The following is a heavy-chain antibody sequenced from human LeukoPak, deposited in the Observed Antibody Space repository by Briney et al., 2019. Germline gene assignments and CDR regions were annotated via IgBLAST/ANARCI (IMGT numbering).Heavy chain of an antibody. CDR1: GYRFNSYW. J-gene: IGHJ4*02. V-gene: IGHV5-51*01. Sequence: RGESLKTSCKGSGYRFNSYWIGWVRQMPGKGLEWMGIIFPGDSDTRYSPSFQGQVTISADKSISTAYLQWSSLNASDTAMYYCAGLIGYCSGGSCPLGPYYFDYWGQGTLVTVSS. D-gene: IGHD2-15*01. CDR2: IFPGDSDT. CDR3: AGLIGYCSGGSCPLGPYYFDY.